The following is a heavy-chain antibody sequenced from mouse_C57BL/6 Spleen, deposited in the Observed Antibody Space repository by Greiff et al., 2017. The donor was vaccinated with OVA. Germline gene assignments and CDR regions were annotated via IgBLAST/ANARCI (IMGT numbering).Heavy chain of an antibody. J-gene: IGHJ2*01. CDR2: IDPSDSET. D-gene: IGHD1-1*01. CDR3: ARGIYYYGSSYRFDY. Sequence: QVQLKQPGAELVRPGSSVKLSCKASGYTFTSYWMHWVKQRPIQGLEWIGNIDPSDSETHYNQKFKDKATLTVDKSSSTAYMQLSSLTSEDSAVYYCARGIYYYGSSYRFDYWGQGTTLTVSS. CDR1: GYTFTSYW. V-gene: IGHV1-52*01.